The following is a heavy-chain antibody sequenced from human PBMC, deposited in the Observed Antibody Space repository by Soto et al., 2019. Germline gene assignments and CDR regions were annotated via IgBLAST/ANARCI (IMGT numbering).Heavy chain of an antibody. V-gene: IGHV3-30*03. J-gene: IGHJ4*02. Sequence: QVQLVESGGGVVQPGRSLRLSCAASGFTFSSYGMHWVRQAPGKGLEWVAVISYDGSNKYYADSVKGRFTISRDNSKNTLYLQMNSLRAEDTGVYYCARVTGSAVGYFDYWGQGTLVTVSS. CDR3: ARVTGSAVGYFDY. CDR1: GFTFSSYG. CDR2: ISYDGSNK.